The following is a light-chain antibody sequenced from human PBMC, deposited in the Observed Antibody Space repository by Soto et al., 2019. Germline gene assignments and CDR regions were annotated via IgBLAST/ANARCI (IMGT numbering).Light chain of an antibody. V-gene: IGKV1-5*01. CDR1: QSISIW. CDR3: QQFNGYSTWT. CDR2: NAS. Sequence: DIQMTQSPSTLSASVGDRVTITCRASQSISIWLAWYQQKPGKAPKLLIFNASTLKSGVPSRFSGSGSETEFTLTINGLQPDDFATYYCQQFNGYSTWTFGQGNKVEFK. J-gene: IGKJ1*01.